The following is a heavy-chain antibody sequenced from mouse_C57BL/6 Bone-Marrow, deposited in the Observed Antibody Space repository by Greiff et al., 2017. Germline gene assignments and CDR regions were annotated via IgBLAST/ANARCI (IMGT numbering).Heavy chain of an antibody. CDR2: IHPNSGST. V-gene: IGHV1-64*01. Sequence: VQLQQPGAELVKPGASVKLSCKASGYTFTSYWMHWVKQRPGQGLEWIGMIHPNSGSTNYNEKFKSKATLTVDKSSSTAYMQRSSLTSEASAVYYCARSYPWFAYWCQGTLVTVSA. CDR1: GYTFTSYW. D-gene: IGHD1-1*01. CDR3: ARSYPWFAY. J-gene: IGHJ3*01.